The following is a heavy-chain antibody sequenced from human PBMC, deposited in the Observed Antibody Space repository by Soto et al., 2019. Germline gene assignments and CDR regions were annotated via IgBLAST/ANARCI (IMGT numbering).Heavy chain of an antibody. CDR2: ISGYNGNT. CDR3: ARVDYYDSSGYYGY. D-gene: IGHD3-22*01. CDR1: GYTFTIYG. Sequence: QVQLVQSGAEVKKPGASVKVSCKASGYTFTIYGISWVRQAPGQGLEWIGWISGYNGNTDYAQNLQDRVTLTTDASTSSVYLELRSLRSDATAVYYWARVDYYDSSGYYGYWGQGTLITASS. J-gene: IGHJ4*02. V-gene: IGHV1-18*04.